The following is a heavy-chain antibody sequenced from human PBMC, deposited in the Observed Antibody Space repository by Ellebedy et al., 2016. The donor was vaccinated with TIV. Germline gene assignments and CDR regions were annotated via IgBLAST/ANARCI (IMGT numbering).Heavy chain of an antibody. Sequence: ASVKVSXXASGYTFTSYDINWVRRATGQGLEWMGWMNPNSGNTGYAQKFQGRVTMTRNTSISTAYMELSSLRSEDTAVYYCARDRYYYGSGTDHYYYYGMDVWGQGTTVTVSS. CDR3: ARDRYYYGSGTDHYYYYGMDV. D-gene: IGHD3-10*01. V-gene: IGHV1-8*01. CDR2: MNPNSGNT. CDR1: GYTFTSYD. J-gene: IGHJ6*02.